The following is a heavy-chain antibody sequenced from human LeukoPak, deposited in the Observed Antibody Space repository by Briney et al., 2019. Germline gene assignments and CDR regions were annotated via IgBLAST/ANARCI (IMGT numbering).Heavy chain of an antibody. CDR3: ARGGYYGSGSYKYYFDY. V-gene: IGHV4-59*01. CDR1: GGSISSYY. J-gene: IGHJ4*02. D-gene: IGHD3-10*01. Sequence: PSETLSLTCTVSGGSISSYYWSWIRQLPGKGLEWIGYIYYSGSTNYNPSLKSRVTISVDTSKNQFSLKLSSVTAADTAVYYCARGGYYGSGSYKYYFDYWGQGTLVTVSS. CDR2: IYYSGST.